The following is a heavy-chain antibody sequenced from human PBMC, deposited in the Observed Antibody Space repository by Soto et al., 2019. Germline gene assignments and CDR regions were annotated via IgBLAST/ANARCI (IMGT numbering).Heavy chain of an antibody. D-gene: IGHD1-26*01. CDR2: ISGDGNDK. J-gene: IGHJ4*02. V-gene: IGHV3-30*03. Sequence: QVQLVESGGGVVQPGRSQRLSCAASGFIFRNFGMHWVRRAPGKGLEWVATISGDGNDKYYPDSMKGRFTISRDNFNNTLYLQLNSLRPEDTAVYHCVQGASTAHQPLDSWGQGVLVTVSS. CDR3: VQGASTAHQPLDS. CDR1: GFIFRNFG.